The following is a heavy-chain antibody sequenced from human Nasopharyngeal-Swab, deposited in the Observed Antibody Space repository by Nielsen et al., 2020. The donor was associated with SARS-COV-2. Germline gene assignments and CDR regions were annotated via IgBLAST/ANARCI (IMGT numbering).Heavy chain of an antibody. CDR1: GGSIRRYY. D-gene: IGHD6-13*01. Sequence: SETLSLTCTVSGGSIRRYYWSWIRQPPGKGLEWIGYIYYSGSTNYNPSLKSRVTISVDTSKNQFSLKLSSVTAADTAVYYCARDGRDYSSSWYYYYGMDVWGQGTTVTVS. CDR3: ARDGRDYSSSWYYYYGMDV. J-gene: IGHJ6*02. CDR2: IYYSGST. V-gene: IGHV4-59*01.